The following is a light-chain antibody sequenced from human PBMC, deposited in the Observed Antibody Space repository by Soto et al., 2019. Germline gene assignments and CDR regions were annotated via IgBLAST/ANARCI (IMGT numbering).Light chain of an antibody. CDR3: YT. CDR1: QSISSW. Sequence: DIQMTQSPSTLSASVGDRVTITCRASQSISSWLAWYQQKPGKAPKLLIYKASSLESGVPSRFSGSGSGTEFTLTISSLQSDDFATCYVYTFGQGTKLEIK. J-gene: IGKJ2*01. V-gene: IGKV1-5*03. CDR2: KAS.